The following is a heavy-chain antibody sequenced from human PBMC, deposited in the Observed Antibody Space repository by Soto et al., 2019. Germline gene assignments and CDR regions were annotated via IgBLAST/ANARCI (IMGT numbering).Heavy chain of an antibody. CDR3: SRGEGEIAARDYYYGMDV. Sequence: PSETLSLTCTVSGGSISSGDYYWSWIRQPPGKGLEWSGYSYYSGSTYYNPSLKSRVTISVDTSKNQFSLKLSSGTAADTAVYYCSRGEGEIAARDYYYGMDVWGQGTTVTVSS. V-gene: IGHV4-30-4*01. CDR2: SYYSGST. D-gene: IGHD6-13*01. J-gene: IGHJ6*02. CDR1: GGSISSGDYY.